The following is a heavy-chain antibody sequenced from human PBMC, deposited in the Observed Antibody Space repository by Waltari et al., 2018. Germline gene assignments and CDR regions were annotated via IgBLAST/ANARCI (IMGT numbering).Heavy chain of an antibody. Sequence: EVQLVESGGGLVQPGRSLRLSCAASGFTFDDYAMHWVRQAPGKGLEWVSGISWNSGSIGYADSVKGRFTISRDNAKNSLYLQMNSLRAEDMALYYCAKDKEARSPVQRDMDVWGQGTTVTVSS. V-gene: IGHV3-9*03. J-gene: IGHJ6*02. D-gene: IGHD1-26*01. CDR3: AKDKEARSPVQRDMDV. CDR1: GFTFDDYA. CDR2: ISWNSGSI.